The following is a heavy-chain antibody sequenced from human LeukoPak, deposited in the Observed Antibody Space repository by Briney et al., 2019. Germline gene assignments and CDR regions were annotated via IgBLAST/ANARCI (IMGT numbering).Heavy chain of an antibody. CDR2: IKQDGSEK. J-gene: IGHJ5*02. D-gene: IGHD5-12*01. V-gene: IGHV3-7*03. CDR1: GFTFSSYW. Sequence: GGSLRLSCAASGFTFSSYWMSWVRQAPGKGLEWVADIKQDGSEKYYVDSVKGRFTISRDNAKNSLYLQMNSLRAEDTAVYYCARDKDKWLRFGGLNWFDPWGQGTLVTVSS. CDR3: ARDKDKWLRFGGLNWFDP.